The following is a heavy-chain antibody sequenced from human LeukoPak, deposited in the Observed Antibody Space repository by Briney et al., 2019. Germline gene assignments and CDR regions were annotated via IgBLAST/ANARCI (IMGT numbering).Heavy chain of an antibody. CDR1: GFTFSSYA. CDR3: ARDSGFSGYDYFDY. CDR2: ISYDGSNK. J-gene: IGHJ4*02. V-gene: IGHV3-30*01. Sequence: GGSLRLSCAASGFTFSSYAMHWVRQAPGKGLEWVAVISYDGSNKYYADSVKGRFTISRGNSKNTLYLQMNSLRAEDTAVYYCARDSGFSGYDYFDYWGQGTLVTVSS. D-gene: IGHD5-12*01.